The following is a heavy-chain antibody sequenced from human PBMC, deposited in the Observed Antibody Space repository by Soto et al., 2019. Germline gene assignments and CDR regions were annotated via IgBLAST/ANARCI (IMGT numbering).Heavy chain of an antibody. CDR2: INHSGST. V-gene: IGHV4-34*01. CDR3: ARDKITGLFDY. D-gene: IGHD2-8*02. Sequence: QVQLQQWGAGLLKPSETLSLTFAVYGGSFSGYYWTWIRQPPGTGLVWIGEINHSGSTNYNPSLKRRVTISVDTSKNQFSLMLTSVTAADTAVYYCARDKITGLFDYWGQGTLVNDSS. J-gene: IGHJ4*02. CDR1: GGSFSGYY.